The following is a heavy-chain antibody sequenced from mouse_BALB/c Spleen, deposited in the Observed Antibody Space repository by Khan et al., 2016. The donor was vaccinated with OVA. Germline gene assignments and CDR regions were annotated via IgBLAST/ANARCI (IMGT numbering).Heavy chain of an antibody. V-gene: IGHV1-26*01. CDR3: ARGLFDV. Sequence: EVQLQQSGPELVKPGASVKVSCKASGYTFTDYYMKWMKQSHGKSLEWIGDINPNNGDTFYNQKFKGKATLTVDKSSNTAYKQLNSLSSEDSAVYYCARGLFDVWGAGTTVTVSS. CDR2: INPNNGDT. J-gene: IGHJ1*01. CDR1: GYTFTDYY.